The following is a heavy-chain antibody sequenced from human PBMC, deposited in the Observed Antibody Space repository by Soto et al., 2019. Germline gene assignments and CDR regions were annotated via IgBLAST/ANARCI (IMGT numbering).Heavy chain of an antibody. V-gene: IGHV3-33*01. J-gene: IGHJ4*02. Sequence: WMRCAPSKGSVWVAVIWYDVSNKYFADSVWGRFTISIDNSKNSLDLQMYSLRSEYTAVYYFSIYSLGFDYDYWGQGTRVPVS. CDR3: SIYSLGFDYDY. D-gene: IGHD2-15*01. CDR2: IWYDVSNK.